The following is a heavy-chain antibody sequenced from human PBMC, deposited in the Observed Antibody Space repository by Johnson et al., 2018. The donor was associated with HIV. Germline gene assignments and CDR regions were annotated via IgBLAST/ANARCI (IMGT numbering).Heavy chain of an antibody. CDR1: GFTFSSYD. V-gene: IGHV3-13*01. CDR3: AKDLEGHYVFDI. CDR2: IGTAGDT. J-gene: IGHJ3*02. D-gene: IGHD3-3*01. Sequence: VQLVESGGGLVQPGGSLRLSCAASGFTFSSYDMHWVRQATGKGLEWVSAIGTAGDTYYADSVKGRFTISRDNSKNMLFLQMSSLRAEDTAVYYCAKDLEGHYVFDIWGQGTAVTVSS.